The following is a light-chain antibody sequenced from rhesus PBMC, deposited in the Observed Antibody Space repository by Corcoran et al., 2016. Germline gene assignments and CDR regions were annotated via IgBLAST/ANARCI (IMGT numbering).Light chain of an antibody. J-gene: IGKJ4*01. CDR3: LQDIQLPLT. CDR1: QSLLHSNGYTY. CDR2: LGS. V-gene: IGKV2-78*01. Sequence: DIVMTQTPLSLPVTPGEPASISCRSRQSLLHSNGYTYLFWYLQKPGQSPQLLIYLGSNRASGGPDRFSGRGSGTDVTLKSSRVEAEEFGVYYCLQDIQLPLTFGGGTKVEIK.